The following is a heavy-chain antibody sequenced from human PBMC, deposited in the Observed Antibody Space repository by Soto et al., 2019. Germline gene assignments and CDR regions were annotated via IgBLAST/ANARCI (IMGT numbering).Heavy chain of an antibody. CDR1: GGTFSSYT. V-gene: IGHV1-69*02. J-gene: IGHJ3*02. Sequence: QVQLVQSGAEVKKPGSSVKVSCKASGGTFSSYTISWVRQAPGQGLEWMGRIIPILGIANYAQKFQGRVTITADKSTSTAYMELSSLRSEDTAVYYCARGGTPYVADRGDAFDIWGQGTMVTVSS. CDR3: ARGGTPYVADRGDAFDI. CDR2: IIPILGIA. D-gene: IGHD1-1*01.